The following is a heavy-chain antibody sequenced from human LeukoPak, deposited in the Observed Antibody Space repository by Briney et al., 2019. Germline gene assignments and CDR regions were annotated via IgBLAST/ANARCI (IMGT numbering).Heavy chain of an antibody. Sequence: GESLKISCKGSGYSFTSQWIGWVRQVSGQRLEWMGFIYTGDFDTRYSPSFQGLVTISVDKSISTAYLQWSSLKASDTAMYYCATVGGSGYRWIDNWGQGTLVTVSS. CDR1: GYSFTSQW. J-gene: IGHJ4*02. D-gene: IGHD5-12*01. V-gene: IGHV5-51*01. CDR2: IYTGDFDT. CDR3: ATVGGSGYRWIDN.